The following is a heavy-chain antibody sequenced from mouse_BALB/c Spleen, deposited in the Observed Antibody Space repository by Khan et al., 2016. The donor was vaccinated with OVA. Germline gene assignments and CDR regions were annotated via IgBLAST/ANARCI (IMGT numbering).Heavy chain of an antibody. Sequence: QCQLGQSGPELKKPGETVKISCKASGYTFTNYGMNWVKQAPGKGLKWMGWINTYTGEPTYTDDFKGRFAFSLATSASTAYLQINNLKNEDMATYFCARGAGYWYFDVWGAGTTVTVSS. V-gene: IGHV9-1*02. CDR2: INTYTGEP. CDR1: GYTFTNYG. J-gene: IGHJ1*01. CDR3: ARGAGYWYFDV.